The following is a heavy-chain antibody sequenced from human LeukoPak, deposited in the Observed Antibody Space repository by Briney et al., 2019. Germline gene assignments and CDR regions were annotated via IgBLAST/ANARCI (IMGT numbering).Heavy chain of an antibody. D-gene: IGHD6-13*01. CDR3: ARDSVAAAGIVF. J-gene: IGHJ4*02. Sequence: SETLSLTCTVSGGSISSSTHYWGWFRQPPGKGLEWIGSIQYSGSTYYNPSLKSRVTISVDTSKNQFSLKLSSVTAADTAVYYCARDSVAAAGIVFWGQGTLVTVSS. V-gene: IGHV4-39*07. CDR1: GGSISSSTHY. CDR2: IQYSGST.